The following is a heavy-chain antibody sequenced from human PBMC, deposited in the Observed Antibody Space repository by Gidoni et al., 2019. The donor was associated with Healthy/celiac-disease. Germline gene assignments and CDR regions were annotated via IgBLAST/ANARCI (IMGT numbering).Heavy chain of an antibody. CDR1: GFTFSDYY. CDR2: ISSSGSTI. V-gene: IGHV3-11*01. CDR3: ARSYMITFGGVIVNYYYYGMDV. Sequence: QVQLVESGGGLVKPGGSLRLSCAASGFTFSDYYMSWIRQAPGKGLGWVSYISSSGSTIYYADSVKGRFTISRDNAKNSLYLQMNSLRAEDTAVYYCARSYMITFGGVIVNYYYYGMDVWGQGTTVTVSS. J-gene: IGHJ6*02. D-gene: IGHD3-16*02.